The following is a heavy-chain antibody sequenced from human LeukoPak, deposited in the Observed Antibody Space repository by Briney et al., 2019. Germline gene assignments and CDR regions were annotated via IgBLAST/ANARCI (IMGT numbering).Heavy chain of an antibody. D-gene: IGHD1-14*01. CDR2: IYYSGST. CDR1: GGSFSGYY. CDR3: ARDSGNLRDDAFDI. J-gene: IGHJ3*02. Sequence: SETLSLTCAVYGGSFSGYYWSWIRQAPGKGLEWIGYIYYSGSTNYNPSLKSRVTISVDTSKNQFSLKLSSVTAADTAVYYCARDSGNLRDDAFDIWGQGTMVTVSS. V-gene: IGHV4-59*01.